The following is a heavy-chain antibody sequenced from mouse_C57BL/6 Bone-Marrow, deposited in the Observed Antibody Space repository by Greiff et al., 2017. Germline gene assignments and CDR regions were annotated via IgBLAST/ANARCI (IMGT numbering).Heavy chain of an antibody. D-gene: IGHD1-1*01. V-gene: IGHV1-80*01. Sequence: VQLQQSGAELVKPGASVKISCKASGYAFSSYWMNWVKQRPGKGLEWIGQIYPGDGDTNYNGKFKGKATLTADKSSSPAYMQLSSLTSEDSAVYFCARGTTTVVPYWYFDVWGTGTTVTVSS. CDR3: ARGTTTVVPYWYFDV. CDR1: GYAFSSYW. J-gene: IGHJ1*03. CDR2: IYPGDGDT.